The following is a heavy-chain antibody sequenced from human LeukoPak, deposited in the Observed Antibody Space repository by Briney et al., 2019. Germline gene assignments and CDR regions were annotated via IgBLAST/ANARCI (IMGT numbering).Heavy chain of an antibody. Sequence: SETLSLTCTVSGGSISSYYWSWIRQPAGKGLEWIGRIYTSGSTNYNPSLKSRVTMSVDTSKNQFSLKLSSVTAADTAVYYCAREVVGAISYYYYYYMDVWGKGTTVTVSS. V-gene: IGHV4-4*07. CDR2: IYTSGST. CDR3: AREVVGAISYYYYYYMDV. J-gene: IGHJ6*03. D-gene: IGHD1-26*01. CDR1: GGSISSYY.